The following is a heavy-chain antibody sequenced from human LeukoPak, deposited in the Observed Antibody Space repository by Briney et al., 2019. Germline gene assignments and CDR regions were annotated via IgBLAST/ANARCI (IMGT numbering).Heavy chain of an antibody. D-gene: IGHD6-13*01. V-gene: IGHV3-11*04. CDR2: ISSSSSTI. Sequence: GGSLRLSCAASGFTFSDYYMSWIRQAPGKGLEWVSYISSSSSTIYYADSVKGRFTISRDNAKNSLYLQMNSLRAEDTAVYYCATVRATFYSSSWYLPEWGQGTLVTVSS. J-gene: IGHJ4*02. CDR3: ATVRATFYSSSWYLPE. CDR1: GFTFSDYY.